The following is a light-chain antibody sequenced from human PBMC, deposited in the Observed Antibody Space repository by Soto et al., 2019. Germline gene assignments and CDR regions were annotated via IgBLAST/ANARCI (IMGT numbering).Light chain of an antibody. V-gene: IGKV3D-15*01. Sequence: EIVMTQSPATLSVSPGERVTLSCRASQSVSIXLACYQQKPGQVPRLLIYDASTRATGIPARFSGSGSGTXXXXXXXXLXSEDSAVXYCQQYNNWVFTFGQGTRLEIK. CDR1: QSVSIX. CDR2: DAS. J-gene: IGKJ2*01. CDR3: QQYNNWVFT.